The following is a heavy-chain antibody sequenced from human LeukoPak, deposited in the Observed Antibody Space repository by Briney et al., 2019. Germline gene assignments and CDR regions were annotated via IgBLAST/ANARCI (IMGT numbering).Heavy chain of an antibody. CDR2: INHSGST. J-gene: IGHJ6*02. CDR1: GGSSSGYY. CDR3: ARGNVVVVTKDYYYYYGMDV. Sequence: SETLSLTCAVYGGSSSGYYWSWIRQPPGKGLEWIGEINHSGSTNYNPSLKSRVTISVDTTKNQFSLKLSSVTAADTAVYYCARGNVVVVTKDYYYYYGMDVWGQGTTVTVSS. D-gene: IGHD3-22*01. V-gene: IGHV4-34*01.